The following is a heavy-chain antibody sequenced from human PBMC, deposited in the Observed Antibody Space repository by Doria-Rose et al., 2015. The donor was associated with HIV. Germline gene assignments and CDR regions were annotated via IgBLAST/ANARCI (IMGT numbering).Heavy chain of an antibody. J-gene: IGHJ4*02. V-gene: IGHV2-26*01. D-gene: IGHD6-13*01. CDR3: ARIKSSRWYHKYYFDF. Sequence: SGPVLVKPTETLTLTCTVSGVSLSSPGVGVSWIRQPPGKALEWLANIFSDDERSYKTSLKSRLTISRDTSKSQVVLTMTDMDPVDTATYYCARIKSSRWYHKYYFDFWGQGTLVIVSA. CDR1: GVSLSSPGVG. CDR2: IFSDDER.